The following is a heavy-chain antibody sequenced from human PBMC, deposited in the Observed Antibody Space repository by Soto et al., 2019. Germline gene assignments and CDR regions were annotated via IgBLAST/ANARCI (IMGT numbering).Heavy chain of an antibody. CDR3: APGWDMDTVWTE. CDR1: GFTFGSYA. V-gene: IGHV3-23*01. D-gene: IGHD5-18*01. CDR2: ISGGDTT. Sequence: EVQLLESGGGLVKPGWSLRLSCVASGFTFGSYAMSWVRQAPGKGLDWVSTISGGDTTQYAESVKCRFTISRDKAKNTLYVQMNTLRVEDTAVYYCAPGWDMDTVWTEWGQGTLVTVSS. J-gene: IGHJ4*02.